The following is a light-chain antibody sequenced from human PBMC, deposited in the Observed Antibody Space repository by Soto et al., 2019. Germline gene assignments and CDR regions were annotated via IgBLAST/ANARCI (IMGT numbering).Light chain of an antibody. CDR1: SSDVGGYNY. V-gene: IGLV2-14*01. Sequence: QSALTQPASVSGSPGQSITISCTGTSSDVGGYNYVSWYQQHPGKAPKLMIYEVNNRPSGVSNRSSGSKSGNTASLTISGLQAEDEADYYCSSYTSSSTLSYVFGTGTKVTLL. CDR3: SSYTSSSTLSYV. CDR2: EVN. J-gene: IGLJ1*01.